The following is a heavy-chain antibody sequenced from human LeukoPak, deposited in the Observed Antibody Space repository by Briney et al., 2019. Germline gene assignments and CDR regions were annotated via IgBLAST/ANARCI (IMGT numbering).Heavy chain of an antibody. J-gene: IGHJ4*02. CDR1: GGSISGYY. V-gene: IGHV4-59*08. D-gene: IGHD6-6*01. Sequence: PSETLSLTCTVSGGSISGYYWSWIRQPPGKGLEWIGYVYYSGNTKYNPSLKSRVTMSVDTSKNQFSLRLSSVTARDTAVYYCARHGDSSSYYFDYWGQGTLVTVSS. CDR2: VYYSGNT. CDR3: ARHGDSSSYYFDY.